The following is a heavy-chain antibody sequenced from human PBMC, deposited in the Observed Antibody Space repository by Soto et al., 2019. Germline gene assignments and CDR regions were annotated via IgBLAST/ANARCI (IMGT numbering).Heavy chain of an antibody. J-gene: IGHJ4*02. Sequence: GGSLRLSCAASGFTFSSYEMNWVRQAPGKGLEWVSYISSSGSTIYYADSVKGRFTISRDNAKNSLYLQMNSLRAEDTAVYYCARAASAARSVSFDYWGQGTLVTVSS. CDR2: ISSSGSTI. V-gene: IGHV3-48*03. CDR3: ARAASAARSVSFDY. CDR1: GFTFSSYE. D-gene: IGHD2-2*01.